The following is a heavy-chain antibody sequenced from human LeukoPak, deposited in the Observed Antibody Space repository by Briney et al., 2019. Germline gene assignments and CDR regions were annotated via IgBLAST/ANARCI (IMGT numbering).Heavy chain of an antibody. V-gene: IGHV1-2*02. Sequence: ASVKVSCEASGYTFTGYYMHWVRQAPGQGLEWMGWINPNNGGASYAQKFQGRVTMTRDTSITTSYMELPSLTSDDTAVYYCASSPVPNFDYWGQGTLVTVSS. CDR2: INPNNGGA. CDR1: GYTFTGYY. CDR3: ASSPVPNFDY. J-gene: IGHJ4*02.